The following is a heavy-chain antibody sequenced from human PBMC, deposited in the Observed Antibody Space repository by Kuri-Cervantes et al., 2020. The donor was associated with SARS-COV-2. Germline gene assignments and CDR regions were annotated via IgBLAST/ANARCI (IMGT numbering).Heavy chain of an antibody. V-gene: IGHV1-2*04. CDR2: INLNSGGT. CDR1: GYTFTGYY. Sequence: ASVKVSCKASGYTFTGYYMHWVRQAPGQGLEWMGWINLNSGGTNYAQKFQGWVTMTRDTSISTAYMELSRLRSDDTAVYYCARGPYYYDSSGYYTSVYYYYGMDVWGQGTTVTVSS. D-gene: IGHD3-22*01. CDR3: ARGPYYYDSSGYYTSVYYYYGMDV. J-gene: IGHJ6*02.